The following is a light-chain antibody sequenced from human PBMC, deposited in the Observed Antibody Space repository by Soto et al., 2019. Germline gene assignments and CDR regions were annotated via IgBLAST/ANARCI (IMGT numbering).Light chain of an antibody. J-gene: IGKJ2*01. CDR3: QQYGSSPYT. Sequence: EIVLTQSPGTLSLSPGERATLSCRASQSVSSNYLAWYQQKPGQAPRLLIYGASSRATGIPDRFSGSGSGTDFTLTISRLEPGDCAVYYCQQYGSSPYTFGQGTKVEIK. CDR2: GAS. V-gene: IGKV3-20*01. CDR1: QSVSSNY.